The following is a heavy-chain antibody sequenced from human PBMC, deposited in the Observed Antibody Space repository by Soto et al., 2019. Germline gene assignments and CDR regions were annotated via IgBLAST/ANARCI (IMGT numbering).Heavy chain of an antibody. V-gene: IGHV4-31*03. D-gene: IGHD5-12*01. CDR1: GGSISSGGYY. Sequence: QVQLQESGPGLVKPSQTLSLTCTVSGGSISSGGYYWSWIRQHPGKGLEWIGYIYYGGSTYYNPSLKSRVTMSVDTSENQFSLRLSSVTAADTAVYYCARKDSGYGDYMDVWGKGTTVTVSS. J-gene: IGHJ6*03. CDR3: ARKDSGYGDYMDV. CDR2: IYYGGST.